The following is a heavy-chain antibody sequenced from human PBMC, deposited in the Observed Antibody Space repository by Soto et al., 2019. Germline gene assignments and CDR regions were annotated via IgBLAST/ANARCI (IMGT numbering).Heavy chain of an antibody. V-gene: IGHV3-74*01. Sequence: EVQLVESGGGLVQPGGSLRLSCAASGFTFSSYWMHWVRQAPGKGVEWGSRINSDGSSTSYADSVKGRFTISRDNAKNTLYLQMDSLRAEDTAVYYCARDQERWLCAMGVGGPGTTVTVSS. D-gene: IGHD6-19*01. CDR3: ARDQERWLCAMGV. CDR2: INSDGSST. CDR1: GFTFSSYW. J-gene: IGHJ6*02.